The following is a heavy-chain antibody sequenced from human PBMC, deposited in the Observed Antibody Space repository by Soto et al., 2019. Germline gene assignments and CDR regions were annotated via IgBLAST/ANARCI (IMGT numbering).Heavy chain of an antibody. Sequence: QVQLVESGGVVVQPGRSLRLSCVASGFTFSSYIMHWVRQAPGKGLEWVAVISYDGNNKDYTDSVKGRFTISRDNSKNTLYLQLSSLRAEDTAVYYCAGGDNYYGMGVWGQGTTVTVS. J-gene: IGHJ6*02. CDR3: AGGDNYYGMGV. D-gene: IGHD2-15*01. CDR1: GFTFSSYI. V-gene: IGHV3-30*14. CDR2: ISYDGNNK.